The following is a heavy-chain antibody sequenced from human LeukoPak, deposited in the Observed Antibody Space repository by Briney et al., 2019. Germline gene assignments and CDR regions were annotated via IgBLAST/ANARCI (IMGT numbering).Heavy chain of an antibody. J-gene: IGHJ4*02. CDR1: GYTFTSYY. CDR2: INPNSGGT. V-gene: IGHV1-2*06. CDR3: ARGRSGSTHDY. Sequence: ASVKVSCKASGYTFTSYYMHWVRQAPGQGLEWMGRINPNSGGTNYAQKFQGRVTMTRDTSISTAYMELSRLRSDDAAVYYCARGRSGSTHDYWGQGTLVTVSS. D-gene: IGHD3-10*01.